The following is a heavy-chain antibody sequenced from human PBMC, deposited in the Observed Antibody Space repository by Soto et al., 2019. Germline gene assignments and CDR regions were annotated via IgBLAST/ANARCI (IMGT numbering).Heavy chain of an antibody. CDR3: ARGGDYYDSSGYYRPFDY. Sequence: GGSLRLSCAASGFTFSGYEINWGRQGPGKGLEWVSYLSSSGITIYYADSVKGRFTISRDNAKNSMYLQMNNLRADDTAVYYCARGGDYYDSSGYYRPFDYWGQGTLVTVSS. CDR2: LSSSGITI. J-gene: IGHJ4*02. D-gene: IGHD3-22*01. CDR1: GFTFSGYE. V-gene: IGHV3-48*03.